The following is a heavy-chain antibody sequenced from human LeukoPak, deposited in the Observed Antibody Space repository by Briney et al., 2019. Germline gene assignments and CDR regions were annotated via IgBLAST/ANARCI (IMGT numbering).Heavy chain of an antibody. CDR2: INHSGST. CDR3: ARYESGYDYDWFDY. CDR1: GGSFSGYY. J-gene: IGHJ4*02. D-gene: IGHD5-12*01. Sequence: SETLSLTCAVYGGSFSGYYWSWIRQPPGKGLEWIGEINHSGSTNYNPSHKSRVTISVDTSKNQFSLKLSSVTAADTAVYYCARYESGYDYDWFDYWGQGTLVTVSS. V-gene: IGHV4-34*01.